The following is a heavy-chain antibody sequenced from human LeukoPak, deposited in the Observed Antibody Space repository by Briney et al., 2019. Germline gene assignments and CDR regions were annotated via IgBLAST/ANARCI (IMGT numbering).Heavy chain of an antibody. V-gene: IGHV4-59*01. Sequence: SETLSLTCTVSGGSISSYHWSWIRQPPGKGLEWIGYIYYSGSTNYNPSLKSRVTISVDTSKNQFSLKLSSVTAADTAVYYCARGEGGRGFDYWGQGTLVTVSS. CDR1: GGSISSYH. CDR3: ARGEGGRGFDY. D-gene: IGHD1-26*01. CDR2: IYYSGST. J-gene: IGHJ4*02.